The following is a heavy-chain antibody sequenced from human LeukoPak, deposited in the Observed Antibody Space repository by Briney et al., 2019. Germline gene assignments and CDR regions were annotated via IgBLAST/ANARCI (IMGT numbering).Heavy chain of an antibody. CDR3: ARVGLGYCSSTSCYRPYYYYGMDV. J-gene: IGHJ6*02. CDR1: GFTFSSYA. V-gene: IGHV3-30-3*01. D-gene: IGHD2-2*02. CDR2: ISYDGGNK. Sequence: GRSLRLSCAASGFTFSSYAMHWVRQAPGKGLEWVAVISYDGGNKYYADSVKGRFTISRDNSKNTLYLQMNSLRAEDTAVYYCARVGLGYCSSTSCYRPYYYYGMDVWGQGTTVTVSS.